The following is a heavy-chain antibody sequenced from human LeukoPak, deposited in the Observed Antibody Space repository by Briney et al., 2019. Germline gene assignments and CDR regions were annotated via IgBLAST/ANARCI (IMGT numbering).Heavy chain of an antibody. V-gene: IGHV4-4*07. D-gene: IGHD6-19*01. CDR1: GGSLSSYY. CDR3: ARSLAVAGFYYFDY. CDR2: IYTSGST. J-gene: IGHJ4*02. Sequence: SVTLSLTCTVSGGSLSSYYWSWIRQPAGKGLEWIGRIYTSGSTNYNPSLKSRVTMSVDTSKNQFSLKLSSVTAADTAVYYCARSLAVAGFYYFDYWGQGTLVTVSS.